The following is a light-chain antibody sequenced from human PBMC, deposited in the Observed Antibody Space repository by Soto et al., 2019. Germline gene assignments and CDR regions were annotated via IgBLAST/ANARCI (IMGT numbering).Light chain of an antibody. CDR3: QQYQNWPLIT. CDR2: GAS. J-gene: IGKJ5*01. CDR1: QSVSGN. V-gene: IGKV3-15*01. Sequence: EIVMTQSPGTLSLSPGERVIFSCRASQSVSGNLAWYQQKPGQTPRLLIYGASTRATGIPDRFSGSGSGTEFTLTISSLQSEDFADYYCQQYQNWPLITFGQGTRLEIK.